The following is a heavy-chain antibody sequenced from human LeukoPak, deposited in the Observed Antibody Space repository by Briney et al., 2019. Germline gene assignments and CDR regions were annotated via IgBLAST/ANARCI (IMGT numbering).Heavy chain of an antibody. CDR1: GFTFSSYG. CDR2: IRYDGSSK. Sequence: PGGSLRLSCAASGFTFSSYGMHWVRQAPGKGLEWVAFIRYDGSSKDYVDSVKGRFTISRDNSKNTVDLQMDSLREEDTAVYYCAKGENRESSGYYDSWGQGTLVTVSS. V-gene: IGHV3-30*02. CDR3: AKGENRESSGYYDS. D-gene: IGHD3-22*01. J-gene: IGHJ4*02.